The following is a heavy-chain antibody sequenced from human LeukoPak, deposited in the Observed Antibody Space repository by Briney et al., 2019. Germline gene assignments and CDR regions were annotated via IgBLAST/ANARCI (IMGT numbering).Heavy chain of an antibody. CDR2: ISSGGRTK. J-gene: IGHJ3*02. CDR1: GFTFSNYE. V-gene: IGHV3-48*03. CDR3: ASGGDRWELPII. D-gene: IGHD1-26*01. Sequence: GGSLRLSCAASGFTFSNYEMKWVRQAPGKGLEWVSYISSGGRTKYYADSVRGRLTTSRDNAKSSLSLQMDSLRAEDTAVYYCASGGDRWELPIISGQGTMVIVSS.